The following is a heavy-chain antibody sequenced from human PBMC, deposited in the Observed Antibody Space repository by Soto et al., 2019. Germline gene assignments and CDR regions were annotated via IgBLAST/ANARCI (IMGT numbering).Heavy chain of an antibody. J-gene: IGHJ4*02. CDR1: GFTFSSYS. V-gene: IGHV3-48*02. CDR2: ISSSSSTI. CDR3: ARDLTTPVLRPTQVFSFDY. Sequence: GGSLRLSCAASGFTFSSYSMNWVRQAPGKGLEWVSYISSSSSTIYYADSVKGRFTISRDNAKNSLYLQMNSLRDEDTAVYYCARDLTTPVLRPTQVFSFDYWGQGTLVTVSS. D-gene: IGHD4-17*01.